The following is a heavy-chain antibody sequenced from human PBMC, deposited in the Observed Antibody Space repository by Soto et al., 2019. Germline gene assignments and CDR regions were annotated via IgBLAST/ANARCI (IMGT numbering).Heavy chain of an antibody. Sequence: GGSLRLSCAASGFTFSSYWMHWVRQAPGKGLVWVSRINSDGSSTNYADSVKGRFTISRDNAKNTLDLQMNSLRAEDTAVYYCVKGEYYYDSSGYYPFDYWGQGTLVTVSS. CDR1: GFTFSSYW. CDR2: INSDGSST. J-gene: IGHJ4*02. D-gene: IGHD3-22*01. V-gene: IGHV3-74*01. CDR3: VKGEYYYDSSGYYPFDY.